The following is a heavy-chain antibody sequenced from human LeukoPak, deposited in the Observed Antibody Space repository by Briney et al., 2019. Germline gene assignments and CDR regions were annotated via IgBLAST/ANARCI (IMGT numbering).Heavy chain of an antibody. V-gene: IGHV4-39*01. CDR1: GGSFSSSTYY. Sequence: SETLSPTCSVSGGSFSSSTYYWGWIRQPPGKGLEWIGAIYYSGTSYYNSSLKSRVTIPVDTSKNQFSLKLSSVTAADTAVYYCARQPVVAATPFYYMDVWGKGAPVTISS. D-gene: IGHD2-15*01. J-gene: IGHJ6*03. CDR3: ARQPVVAATPFYYMDV. CDR2: IYYSGTS.